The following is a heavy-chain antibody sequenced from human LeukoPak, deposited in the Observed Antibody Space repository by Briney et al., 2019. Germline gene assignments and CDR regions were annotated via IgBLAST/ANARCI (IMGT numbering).Heavy chain of an antibody. CDR1: GFTVSSNY. V-gene: IGHV3-53*01. D-gene: IGHD2-15*01. J-gene: IGHJ4*02. CDR3: AREIPHYCSGGSCYSSFGDY. Sequence: GGSLRLSCAASGFTVSSNYMSWVRQAPGKGLEWVSVIYSGGSTYYADSVKGRFTNSRDNSKNTLYLQMNSLRAEDTAVYYCAREIPHYCSGGSCYSSFGDYWGQGTLVTVSS. CDR2: IYSGGST.